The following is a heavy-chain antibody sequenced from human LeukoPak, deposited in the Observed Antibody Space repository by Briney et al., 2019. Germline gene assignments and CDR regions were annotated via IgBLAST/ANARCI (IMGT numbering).Heavy chain of an antibody. CDR3: ARRATWYGDYAFDY. Sequence: GESLKISCKGSGYSFTSYLIGWVRQMPGKGLEWMGIIYPGDSDTRYSPSFQGQVTISPDKSISTAYLQWSSLKASDTAMYYCARRATWYGDYAFDYWGQGTLVTVSS. CDR2: IYPGDSDT. V-gene: IGHV5-51*01. CDR1: GYSFTSYL. J-gene: IGHJ4*02. D-gene: IGHD4-17*01.